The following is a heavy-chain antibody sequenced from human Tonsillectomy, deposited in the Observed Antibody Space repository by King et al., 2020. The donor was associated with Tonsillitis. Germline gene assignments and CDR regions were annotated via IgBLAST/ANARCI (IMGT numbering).Heavy chain of an antibody. CDR2: ISSSSSAI. V-gene: IGHV3-48*04. CDR1: AFTFSFYS. D-gene: IGHD6-6*01. J-gene: IGHJ6*02. Sequence: QLVQSGGGLVQPGGSLRLSCAASAFTFSFYSMNWVRQAPGKGLEWVSYISSSSSAIYYADSVKGRFTISRDNAKNSLYLRMNSLRAEDTAVYYCARDQGAAHFMDVWGQGTTVTVSS. CDR3: ARDQGAAHFMDV.